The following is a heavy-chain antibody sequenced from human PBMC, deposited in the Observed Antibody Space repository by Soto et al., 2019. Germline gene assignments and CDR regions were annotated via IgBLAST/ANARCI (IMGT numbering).Heavy chain of an antibody. V-gene: IGHV4-31*03. Sequence: PSETLSLTCTVSGASITSGGYYWSWIRQHPGKGLEWIGYIYYSGSTYYNPSLQSRVTISVDTSKNQFSLKLSSVTAADTAVYYCTRSIHHWGQGTLVTVSS. CDR3: TRSIHH. CDR2: IYYSGST. J-gene: IGHJ5*02. CDR1: GASITSGGYY.